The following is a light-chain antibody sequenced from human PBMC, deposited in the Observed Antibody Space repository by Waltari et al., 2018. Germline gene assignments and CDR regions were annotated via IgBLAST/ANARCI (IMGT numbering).Light chain of an antibody. CDR2: EVS. J-gene: IGLJ1*01. CDR3: SSYAGSNNSYV. Sequence: QSVLTQPPSASGSPGQSVTISCTGTSSDVGGYNYVSWYQQHPGKAPKRMIYEVSKRPSGVPDRFSGSKSGNTASLTVSGLQAEDEADYYCSSYAGSNNSYVFGTGTKVTVL. CDR1: SSDVGGYNY. V-gene: IGLV2-8*01.